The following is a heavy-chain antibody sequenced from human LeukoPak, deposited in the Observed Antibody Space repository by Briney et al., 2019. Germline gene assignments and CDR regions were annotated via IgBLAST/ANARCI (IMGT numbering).Heavy chain of an antibody. J-gene: IGHJ5*02. Sequence: SETLSLTCTVSGVSISSSIYYWGWIRQPPGKGLEWIEILYYSGDTYYNPSLKSRVTISVETSKSQFSLKLSSLTAADTAVYYCARGYNWFDPWVQGTLVSVCS. CDR2: LYYSGDT. V-gene: IGHV4-39*07. CDR1: GVSISSSIYY. CDR3: ARGYNWFDP.